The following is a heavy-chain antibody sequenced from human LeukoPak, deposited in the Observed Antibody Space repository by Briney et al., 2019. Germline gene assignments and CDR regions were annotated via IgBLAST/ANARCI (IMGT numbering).Heavy chain of an antibody. CDR1: GFDFSRYW. Sequence: GGSLRLSCAPSGFDFSRYWMSWVRQAPGKGLEWVSGINWNGGSTGYADSVKGRFTISRDNAKNSLYLQMNSLRAEDTALYHCARGLGATPRGAFDIWGQGTMVTVSS. D-gene: IGHD1-26*01. CDR2: INWNGGST. CDR3: ARGLGATPRGAFDI. V-gene: IGHV3-20*01. J-gene: IGHJ3*02.